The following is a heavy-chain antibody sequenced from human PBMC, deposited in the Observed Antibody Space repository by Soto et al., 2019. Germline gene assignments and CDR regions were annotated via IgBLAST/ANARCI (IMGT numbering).Heavy chain of an antibody. D-gene: IGHD6-6*01. CDR1: GFTLSDYT. J-gene: IGHJ5*02. Sequence: GGSLSLSCAASGFTLSDYTMNWVRQAPGKGLEWVSSISSSGDYIYYADSLKGRFTISRDSPKSSLYLQMNSLRAEDTAVYYCARKEAARLNWFDPWGQGTLVTVSS. CDR2: ISSSGDYI. CDR3: ARKEAARLNWFDP. V-gene: IGHV3-21*01.